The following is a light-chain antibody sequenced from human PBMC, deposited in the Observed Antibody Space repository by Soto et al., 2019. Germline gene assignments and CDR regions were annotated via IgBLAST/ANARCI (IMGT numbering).Light chain of an antibody. V-gene: IGKV3-15*01. CDR1: QSVSSN. CDR2: AAS. CDR3: QQYHNWPRT. Sequence: EILMTQSPSTLSVSPGERATLSCRASQSVSSNLAWYQQKPGQAPRLLIYAASTRATGIPARFSGSGSGTGFTLTISSLQSEDSELYYCQQYHNWPRTFGQGTKVDIK. J-gene: IGKJ1*01.